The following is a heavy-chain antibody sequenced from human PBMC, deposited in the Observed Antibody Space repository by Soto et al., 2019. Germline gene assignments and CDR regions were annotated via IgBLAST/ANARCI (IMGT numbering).Heavy chain of an antibody. CDR2: INAGNGNT. J-gene: IGHJ4*02. CDR1: GYTFTSYA. V-gene: IGHV1-3*01. CDR3: AGIPIAARVMGLVY. D-gene: IGHD2-15*01. Sequence: ASVKVSCKASGYTFTSYAMHWVRQAPGQRLEWMGWINAGNGNTKYSQKFQGRVTITRDTSASTAYMELSSLGSEDTAVYYCAGIPIAARVMGLVYWGQGTLVTVSS.